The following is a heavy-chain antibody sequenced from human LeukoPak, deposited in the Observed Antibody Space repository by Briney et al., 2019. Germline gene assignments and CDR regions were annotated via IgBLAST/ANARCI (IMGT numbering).Heavy chain of an antibody. Sequence: SQTLSLTCTVSGDSISSYYWTWMRQPPGQGLDLIGYIYNSLTTTYNPALESRITTSADAYRNQFSLKLSSVTAADTAVYYCARASCSPPNCVSLSQYYYYYYYMDVWGEGTTVTVSS. CDR2: IYNSLTT. CDR1: GDSISSYY. CDR3: ARASCSPPNCVSLSQYYYYYYYMDV. D-gene: IGHD1-1*01. V-gene: IGHV4-59*01. J-gene: IGHJ6*03.